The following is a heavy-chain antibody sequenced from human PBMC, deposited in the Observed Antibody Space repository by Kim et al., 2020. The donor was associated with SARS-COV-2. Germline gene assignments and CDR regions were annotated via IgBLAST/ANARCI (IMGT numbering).Heavy chain of an antibody. V-gene: IGHV3-23*01. CDR3: AKDFYIVVVPAAMFKY. J-gene: IGHJ4*02. Sequence: GGSLRLSCAASGFTFSSYAMSWVRQAPGKGLEWVSAISGSGGSTYYADSVKGRFTISRDNSKNTLYLQMNSLRAEDTAVYYCAKDFYIVVVPAAMFKYWGQGTLVTVSS. CDR1: GFTFSSYA. D-gene: IGHD2-2*01. CDR2: ISGSGGST.